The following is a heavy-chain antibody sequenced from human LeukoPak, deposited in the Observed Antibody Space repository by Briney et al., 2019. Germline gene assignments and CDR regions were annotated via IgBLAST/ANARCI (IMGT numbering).Heavy chain of an antibody. J-gene: IGHJ4*02. Sequence: GGSLRLSCAASGFTFSSHSMNWVRQAPGKGLEWVSSITSSGRYIYDADSVKGRFTISRDNAKNSLYLQMNSLRAEDTAVYYCTRNGALEVRYFGPFDYWGQGTLVTVSS. CDR1: GFTFSSHS. CDR2: ITSSGRYI. V-gene: IGHV3-21*01. D-gene: IGHD3-9*01. CDR3: TRNGALEVRYFGPFDY.